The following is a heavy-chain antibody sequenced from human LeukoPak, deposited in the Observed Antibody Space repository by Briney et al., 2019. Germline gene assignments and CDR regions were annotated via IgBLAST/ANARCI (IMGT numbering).Heavy chain of an antibody. CDR2: INHSGST. V-gene: IGHV4-34*01. Sequence: SETLSLTCAVYGGSFSGYYWSWIRQPQGKGLEWIGEINHSGSTNYNPSLKSRVTISVDTSKNQFSLKLSSVTAADTAVYYCARGGHGGYSSGSRLAKYYFDYWGQGTLVTVSS. J-gene: IGHJ4*02. CDR1: GGSFSGYY. CDR3: ARGGHGGYSSGSRLAKYYFDY. D-gene: IGHD6-19*01.